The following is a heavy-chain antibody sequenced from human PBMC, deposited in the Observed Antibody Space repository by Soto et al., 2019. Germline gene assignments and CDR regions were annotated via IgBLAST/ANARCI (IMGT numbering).Heavy chain of an antibody. J-gene: IGHJ4*02. CDR2: TYYRSKWYN. D-gene: IGHD5-12*01. CDR1: GDSVSSNSAA. CDR3: ASARLGDGYSDY. V-gene: IGHV6-1*01. Sequence: SQTLSLTCAISGDSVSSNSAAWSWIRQSPSRGLEWLGRTYYRSKWYNKYAVSVKSRITINPDTSKNQLSLQLNSVAPGDTAVSYCASARLGDGYSDYWGQGTLVTVSS.